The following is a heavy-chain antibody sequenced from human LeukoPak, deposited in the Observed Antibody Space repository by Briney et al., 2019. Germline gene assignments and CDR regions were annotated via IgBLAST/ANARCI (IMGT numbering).Heavy chain of an antibody. CDR2: INGNNGNT. D-gene: IGHD6-13*01. J-gene: IGHJ4*02. CDR3: ARGRAAGTFWLDY. Sequence: ASVKVSCKASGYTFTSYGINWVRQPPGQGLEWMGWINGNNGNTNYAQKVQGRVTMTTDTSTSTAYMELRSLRSDDTAVYYCARGRAAGTFWLDYWGQGTLVTVSS. CDR1: GYTFTSYG. V-gene: IGHV1-18*01.